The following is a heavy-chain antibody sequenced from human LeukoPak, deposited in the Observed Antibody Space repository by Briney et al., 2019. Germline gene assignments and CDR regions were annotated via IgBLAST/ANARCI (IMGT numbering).Heavy chain of an antibody. J-gene: IGHJ5*02. D-gene: IGHD3-9*01. V-gene: IGHV4-59*01. CDR3: ARETDILTGYYKRDHHWFDP. CDR2: IYYSGST. Sequence: SETLSLTCTVSGGSISSYYWSWIRQPPGKGLEWIGYIYYSGSTNYNPSLKSRVTISVDTSKNQFSLKLSSVTAADTAVYYCARETDILTGYYKRDHHWFDPWGQGTLVTVSS. CDR1: GGSISSYY.